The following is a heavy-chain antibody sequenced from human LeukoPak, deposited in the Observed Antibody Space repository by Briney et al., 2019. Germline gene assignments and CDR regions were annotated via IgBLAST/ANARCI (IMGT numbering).Heavy chain of an antibody. Sequence: SSETLSLTCAVSGYSITSTYWWGWIRQTPGRALEWIGSLHHSGSTSYSPSLKSRVTISVDTSKNQFSLRLSSVTAADTAVYYCARVGGDDSTGHYSVDYWGQGTLVTVSS. CDR1: GYSITSTYW. J-gene: IGHJ4*02. CDR3: ARVGGDDSTGHYSVDY. V-gene: IGHV4-38-2*01. CDR2: LHHSGST. D-gene: IGHD3-22*01.